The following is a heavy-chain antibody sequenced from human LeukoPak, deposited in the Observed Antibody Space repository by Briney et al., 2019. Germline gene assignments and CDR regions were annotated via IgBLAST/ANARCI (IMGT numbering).Heavy chain of an antibody. Sequence: ASVKVSCKASGYTFTGYYMHWVRQAPGQGLEWMGWINPNSGGTNYAQKFQGWVTMTRDTSISTAYMELSRLRSDDTAVYYCARDTLTPRGSYGMDVWGQGTTVTVSS. J-gene: IGHJ6*02. CDR2: INPNSGGT. D-gene: IGHD3-10*01. V-gene: IGHV1-2*04. CDR1: GYTFTGYY. CDR3: ARDTLTPRGSYGMDV.